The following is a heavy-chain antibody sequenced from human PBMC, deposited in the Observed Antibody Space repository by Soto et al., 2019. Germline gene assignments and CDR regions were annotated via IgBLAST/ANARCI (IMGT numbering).Heavy chain of an antibody. CDR2: IYYSGST. CDR3: ARAPGDYTFLRY. CDR1: GGSISSGDYY. J-gene: IGHJ4*02. V-gene: IGHV4-30-4*01. Sequence: SETLSLTCTVSGGSISSGDYYWSWIRQPPGKGLEWIGYIYYSGSTYYNPSLKSRVTISVDTSKNQFSLKLSSVTAADTAVYYCARAPGDYTFLRYWGQGTLVTVSS. D-gene: IGHD4-17*01.